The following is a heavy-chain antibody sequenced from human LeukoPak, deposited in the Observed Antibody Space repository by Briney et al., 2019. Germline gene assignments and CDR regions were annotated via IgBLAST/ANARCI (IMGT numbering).Heavy chain of an antibody. V-gene: IGHV1-69*04. CDR1: GGTFSSYA. Sequence: SVKVSCKASGGTFSSYAISWVRQAPGQGLEWMGRIIPILGIANYAQKFQGRVTITADKSTSTAYMELSSLRSEDTAVYYCARDKVLLWFGESIYYFDYWGQGTLVTVSS. CDR3: ARDKVLLWFGESIYYFDY. J-gene: IGHJ4*02. D-gene: IGHD3-10*01. CDR2: IIPILGIA.